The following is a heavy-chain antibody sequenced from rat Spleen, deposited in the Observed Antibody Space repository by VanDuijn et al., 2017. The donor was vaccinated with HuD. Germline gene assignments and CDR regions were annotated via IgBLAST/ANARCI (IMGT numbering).Heavy chain of an antibody. V-gene: IGHV5-29*01. CDR2: ISYDGSST. CDR1: GFTFSDYY. CDR3: ARQRGKLRRVQYYFDY. D-gene: IGHD1-11*01. Sequence: EVQLVESDGGLVQPGRSLKLSCAASGFTFSDYYMAWVRQAPTKGLEWVATISYDGSSTYYRDSVKGRFTISRDNAKSTLYLQMDSLRSEDTATYYCARQRGKLRRVQYYFDYWGQGVMVTVSS. J-gene: IGHJ2*01.